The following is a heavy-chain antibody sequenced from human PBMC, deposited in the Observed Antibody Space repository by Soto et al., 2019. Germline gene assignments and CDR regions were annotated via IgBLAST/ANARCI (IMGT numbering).Heavy chain of an antibody. CDR3: ASSGSGFPWTAAGGIYFDY. Sequence: PSESMSLTCTVSGGCISSGGYYWSWIRQHPGKGLEWIGYIYYSGSTYYNPSLKSRVTISVDTSKNQFSLKLSSVTAADTAVYYCASSGSGFPWTAAGGIYFDYWGQGTLVTVSS. CDR1: GGCISSGGYY. D-gene: IGHD1-26*01. V-gene: IGHV4-31*03. CDR2: IYYSGST. J-gene: IGHJ4*02.